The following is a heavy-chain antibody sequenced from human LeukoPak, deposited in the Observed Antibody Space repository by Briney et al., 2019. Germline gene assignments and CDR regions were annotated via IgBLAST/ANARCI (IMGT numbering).Heavy chain of an antibody. Sequence: SETLSLTCTVSGGSISSGGYYWSWIRQHPGKGLEWTGYIYYSGSTYYNPSLKSRVTISVDTSKNQFSLKLSSVTAADTAVYYCARTLLGDGAFDIWGQGTMVTVSS. J-gene: IGHJ3*02. D-gene: IGHD3-10*01. CDR3: ARTLLGDGAFDI. CDR2: IYYSGST. CDR1: GGSISSGGYY. V-gene: IGHV4-31*03.